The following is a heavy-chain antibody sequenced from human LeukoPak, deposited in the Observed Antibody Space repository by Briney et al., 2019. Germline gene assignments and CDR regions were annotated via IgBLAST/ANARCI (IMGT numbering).Heavy chain of an antibody. V-gene: IGHV1-69*13. CDR1: GGTFSSYA. Sequence: SVKVSCKASGGTFSSYAISWVRQAPGQGLEWMGGIIPIFGTANYAQKFQGRVTITADESTSTAYMELSSLRSEDTAVYYCARSVPAAKKGFDYWGQGTLVTVSS. D-gene: IGHD2-2*01. CDR3: ARSVPAAKKGFDY. CDR2: IIPIFGTA. J-gene: IGHJ4*02.